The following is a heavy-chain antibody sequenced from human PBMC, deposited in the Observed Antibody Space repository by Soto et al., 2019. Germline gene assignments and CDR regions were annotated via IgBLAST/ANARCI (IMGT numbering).Heavy chain of an antibody. CDR1: GDGFTGCY. J-gene: IGHJ6*02. Sequence: GAPVDVCWDARGDGFTGCYRQWVRQAPGQGLEWMGWINPNSGGTNYAQKFQGWVTMTRDTSISTAYMELSRLRSDDTAVYYCAVRGFLTGYPNDYYYYGMDLWGQGTTVTVSS. D-gene: IGHD3-9*01. CDR2: INPNSGGT. V-gene: IGHV1-2*04. CDR3: AVRGFLTGYPNDYYYYGMDL.